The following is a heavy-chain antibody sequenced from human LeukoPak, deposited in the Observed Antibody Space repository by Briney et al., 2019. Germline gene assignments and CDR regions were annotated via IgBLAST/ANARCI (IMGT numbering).Heavy chain of an antibody. D-gene: IGHD2-2*01. Sequence: SETLSLTCTVSGGSISSSSYYWGWIRQPPGKGLEWIGSIYYSGSTYYNPYLKSRVTISVDTSKNQFSLKLISVTAADTAVYYCARDIVVVPAAKGGWFDPWGQGTLVTVSS. CDR3: ARDIVVVPAAKGGWFDP. J-gene: IGHJ5*02. V-gene: IGHV4-39*01. CDR2: IYYSGST. CDR1: GGSISSSSYY.